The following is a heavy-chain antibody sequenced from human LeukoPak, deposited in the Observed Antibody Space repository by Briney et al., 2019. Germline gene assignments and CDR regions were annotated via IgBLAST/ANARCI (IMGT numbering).Heavy chain of an antibody. J-gene: IGHJ3*02. CDR3: VRGKNIVVDLDGVFDI. CDR2: ISGSGSTI. Sequence: GGSLRLSCAASGFTFSDYYMSWIRQAPGKGLEWVSYISGSGSTIYYADSVKGRFTISRDNAKNSLYLQLNSLRAEDTAVYYCVRGKNIVVDLDGVFDIWGQGTMVTVSS. D-gene: IGHD2-21*01. CDR1: GFTFSDYY. V-gene: IGHV3-11*04.